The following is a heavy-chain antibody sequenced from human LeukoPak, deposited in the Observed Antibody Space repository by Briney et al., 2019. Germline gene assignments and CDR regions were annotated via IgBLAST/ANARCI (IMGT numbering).Heavy chain of an antibody. CDR2: IYTSGST. CDR1: GGSISSGSYY. Sequence: SETLSLTCTVSGGSISSGSYYWSWIRHPAGKGLEWIGRIYTSGSTNYNPSLKSRVTISVDTSKNQFSLKLSSVTAADTAVYYCASTHSSGKSEYWGPGTLVTVSS. D-gene: IGHD3-10*01. J-gene: IGHJ4*02. V-gene: IGHV4-61*02. CDR3: ASTHSSGKSEY.